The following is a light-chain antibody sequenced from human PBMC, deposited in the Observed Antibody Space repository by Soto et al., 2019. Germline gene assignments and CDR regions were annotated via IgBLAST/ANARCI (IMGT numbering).Light chain of an antibody. CDR3: QQYNNSPRP. V-gene: IGKV3-15*01. Sequence: EIVMTQSPATLSVSPGERATLSCRASQSVSSNLAWYQQKPGQAPRLLIYGASTRATGIPARFSGSGSGTEFTLTISSLQSEDFAVYYCQQYNNSPRPFGPGTKVDIK. CDR1: QSVSSN. J-gene: IGKJ3*01. CDR2: GAS.